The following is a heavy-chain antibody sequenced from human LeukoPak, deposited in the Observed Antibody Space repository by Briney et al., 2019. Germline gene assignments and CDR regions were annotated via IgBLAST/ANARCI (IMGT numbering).Heavy chain of an antibody. CDR1: GFTFSNYW. CDR3: ARAIVVVVADMYYFDY. D-gene: IGHD2-15*01. Sequence: GGSLRLSCAASGFTFSNYWMSWVRQAPGKGLEWVANIKQDGSEKYYVDSVKGRFTISRDNAKNSLYLQMNSLRAEDTAVYYCARAIVVVVADMYYFDYRGQGTLVTVSS. J-gene: IGHJ4*02. V-gene: IGHV3-7*01. CDR2: IKQDGSEK.